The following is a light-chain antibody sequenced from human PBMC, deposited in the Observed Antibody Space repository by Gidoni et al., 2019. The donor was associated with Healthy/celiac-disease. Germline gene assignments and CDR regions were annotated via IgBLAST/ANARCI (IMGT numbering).Light chain of an antibody. J-gene: IGKJ4*01. CDR2: DAS. V-gene: IGKV3-11*01. CDR3: QQRSNWPLT. Sequence: EIVLTQSPATLFLSPGERATLSCRASQSVSSYLAWNQQKPGQAPRLLIYDASNRATGIPARFSGSGSGTDFTLTISSLEPEDFAVYYCQQRSNWPLTFGGXTKVEIK. CDR1: QSVSSY.